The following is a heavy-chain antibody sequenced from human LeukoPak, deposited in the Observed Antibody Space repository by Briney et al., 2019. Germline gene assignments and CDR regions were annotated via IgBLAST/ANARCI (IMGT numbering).Heavy chain of an antibody. J-gene: IGHJ4*02. Sequence: GGSLRLSYAASGFTFSSYSMNWVRQAPGKGLEWVSSISSSSSYIYYADSVKGRFTISRDNAKNSLYLQMNSLRAEDTAVYYCARGWVYGSGSYFYWGQGTLVTVSS. CDR2: ISSSSSYI. V-gene: IGHV3-21*01. CDR3: ARGWVYGSGSYFY. D-gene: IGHD3-10*01. CDR1: GFTFSSYS.